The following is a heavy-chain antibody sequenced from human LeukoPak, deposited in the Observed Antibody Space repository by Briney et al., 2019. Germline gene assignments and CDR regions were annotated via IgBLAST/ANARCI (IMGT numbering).Heavy chain of an antibody. CDR1: AGSISSYS. V-gene: IGHV4-59*01. CDR2: IYYSGST. D-gene: IGHD3-3*01. CDR3: ARVPRLNYDFWSGYYD. J-gene: IGHJ4*02. Sequence: SETLSLTCTVSAGSISSYSWRWIRQPPGKGLEWIGYIYYSGSTNYNPSLKSRVTISVDTSKNQFSLKLSSVTAADTAVYYCARVPRLNYDFWSGYYDWGQGTLVTVSS.